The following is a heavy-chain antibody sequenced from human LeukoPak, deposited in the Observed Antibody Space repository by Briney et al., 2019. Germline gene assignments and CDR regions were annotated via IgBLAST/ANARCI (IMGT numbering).Heavy chain of an antibody. CDR2: IRSDENKK. D-gene: IGHD2-2*01. J-gene: IGHJ4*02. Sequence: GGSLRLSCEASGFTFSRYGMHWVRQAPGKGLEWVTFIRSDENKKYCADSVKGRFTVSRDNSKNTLYLQMNSLRAEDTAVYYCAKDRASDQHPDWGQGTLVTVSS. CDR3: AKDRASDQHPD. V-gene: IGHV3-30*02. CDR1: GFTFSRYG.